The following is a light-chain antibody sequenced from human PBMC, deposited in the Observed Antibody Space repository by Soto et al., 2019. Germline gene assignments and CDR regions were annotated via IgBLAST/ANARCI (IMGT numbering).Light chain of an antibody. CDR1: QDINTY. J-gene: IGKJ5*01. Sequence: DNQLTQSPSFLSASVGDRVTITCRASQDINTYLAWYQQKPGKAPKLLIFAASTLQNGVPSRFSGSGSGTEFTVTITSLQPEDFATYYCQQRKSYPITFGQGTRLEIK. CDR3: QQRKSYPIT. V-gene: IGKV1-9*01. CDR2: AAS.